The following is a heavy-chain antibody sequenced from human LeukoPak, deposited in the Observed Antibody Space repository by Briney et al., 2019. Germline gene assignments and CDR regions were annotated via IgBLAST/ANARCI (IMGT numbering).Heavy chain of an antibody. CDR2: LYPDGSAT. D-gene: IGHD1-26*01. CDR3: VRQGLQSGTYPAD. J-gene: IGHJ4*02. V-gene: IGHV5-51*01. Sequence: GESLKISCKGSGSRFTSYWIGWVRQMPGRGLEWMGMLYPDGSATTYHPSFEGRVTISADKSVTTAYLEWNSLKAADTAFYCVRQGLQSGTYPADWGPGTLVTVSS. CDR1: GSRFTSYW.